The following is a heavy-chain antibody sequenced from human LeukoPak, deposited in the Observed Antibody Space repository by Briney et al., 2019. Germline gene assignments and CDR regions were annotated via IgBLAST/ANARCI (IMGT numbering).Heavy chain of an antibody. Sequence: GASVKVSCKASGYTFTSYYIHWVRQAPGQGLEWMGWINPNSGGTNYAQKFQGRVTMTRDTSISTAYMELSRLRSDDTAVYYCARVDIVATTDYWGQGTLVTVSS. D-gene: IGHD5-12*01. CDR1: GYTFTSYY. CDR2: INPNSGGT. V-gene: IGHV1-2*02. CDR3: ARVDIVATTDY. J-gene: IGHJ4*02.